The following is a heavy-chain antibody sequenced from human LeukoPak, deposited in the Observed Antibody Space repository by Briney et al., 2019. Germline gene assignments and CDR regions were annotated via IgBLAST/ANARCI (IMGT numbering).Heavy chain of an antibody. CDR1: GGTVSSGSYY. D-gene: IGHD3-22*01. CDR2: IYYSGST. V-gene: IGHV4-61*01. CDR3: GRVLYDSSGYYPSWFDP. Sequence: SETLSLTCTVSGGTVSSGSYYWSWIRQPPGKGLERIGNIYYSGSTNYNPSLKSRVTISVDTSQNLFSLKLSSVTPAHTAVYYCGRVLYDSSGYYPSWFDPRGQGTLVTVPS. J-gene: IGHJ5*02.